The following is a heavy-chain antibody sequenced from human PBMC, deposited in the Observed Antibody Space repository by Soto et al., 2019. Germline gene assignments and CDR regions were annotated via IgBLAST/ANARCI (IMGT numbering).Heavy chain of an antibody. Sequence: QLQLRESGPGLVKPSETLSLTCTVSGGSISGGVGGLYYWSWIRQPPGKGLEWIGYIYDSGSAYSDPALKSRVTISVDTSKNQFSLRLSSVTAADTAVYYCAREVIPLTTDWYFDLWGRGTLVTVSS. V-gene: IGHV4-30-4*01. CDR2: IYDSGSA. CDR1: GGSISGGVGGLYY. D-gene: IGHD4-17*01. J-gene: IGHJ2*01. CDR3: AREVIPLTTDWYFDL.